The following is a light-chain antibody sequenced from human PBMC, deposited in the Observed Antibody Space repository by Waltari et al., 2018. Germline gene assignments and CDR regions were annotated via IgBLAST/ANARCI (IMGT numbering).Light chain of an antibody. CDR3: MQGTHWPHT. CDR2: SVS. J-gene: IGKJ2*01. CDR1: QGLVYGDGNTY. V-gene: IGKV2-30*01. Sequence: VMTQSPLSLSVTLGWPASVSCKSSQGLVYGDGNTYLNWFQQKPGQSPRCLIFSVSNRDLGVPDRFSGSGSGTHFTLRISRVEADDVVFYYCMQGTHWPHTFGQGTRLEIK.